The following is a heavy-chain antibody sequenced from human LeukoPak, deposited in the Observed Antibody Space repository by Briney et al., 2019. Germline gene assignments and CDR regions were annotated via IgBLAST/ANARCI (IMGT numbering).Heavy chain of an antibody. CDR2: ISTNGGVT. V-gene: IGHV3-64D*09. CDR3: VKGVSSTYYYFDY. CDR1: GFTLSRYA. J-gene: IGHJ4*02. D-gene: IGHD6-13*01. Sequence: GGSLRLSCSASGFTLSRYAMHWVRQAPGQGLEYVSAISTNGGVTYYADSVKGRFTISRDNSKNTPYLEMSSLRVEDTAVYYCVKGVSSTYYYFDYWGQGTLVTVSS.